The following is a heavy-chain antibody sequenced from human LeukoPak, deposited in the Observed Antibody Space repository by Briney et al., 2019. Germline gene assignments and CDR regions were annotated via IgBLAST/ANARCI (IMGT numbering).Heavy chain of an antibody. CDR3: ARGEVDHDYGDYTIDY. D-gene: IGHD4-17*01. CDR2: IYYSGST. V-gene: IGHV4-61*08. CDR1: GGSISSGGYY. J-gene: IGHJ4*02. Sequence: KPSQTLSLTCTVSGGSISSGGYYWSWIRQHPGKGLEWIGYIYYSGSTNYNPSLKSRVTISVDTSKNQFSLKLSSVTAADTAVYYCARGEVDHDYGDYTIDYWGQGTLVTVSS.